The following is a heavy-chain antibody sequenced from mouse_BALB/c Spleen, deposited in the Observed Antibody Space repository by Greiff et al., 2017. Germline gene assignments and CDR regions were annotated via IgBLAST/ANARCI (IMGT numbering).Heavy chain of an antibody. CDR1: GFNIKDTY. CDR2: IDPANGNT. J-gene: IGHJ4*01. Sequence: EVQLQQSGAELVKPGASVKLSCTASGFNIKDTYMHWVKQRPEQGLEWIGRIDPANGNTKYDPKFQGKATITADTSSNTAYLQLSSLTSEDTSVYYCARRARATMDYWGQGTSVTVSS. CDR3: ARRARATMDY. V-gene: IGHV14-3*02. D-gene: IGHD3-1*01.